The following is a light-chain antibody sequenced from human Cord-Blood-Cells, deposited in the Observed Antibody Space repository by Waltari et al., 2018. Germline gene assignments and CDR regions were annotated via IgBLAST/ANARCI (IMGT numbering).Light chain of an antibody. V-gene: IGKV1-5*03. J-gene: IGKJ1*01. Sequence: DIQMTQSPSTLSESVGHRVTITCRASQSISSRLAWYQQKPGKAPKLLIYKASSLESGVPSRFSGSGSGTEFTLTISSLQPDDFATYYCQQYNSYSGTFGQGTKVEIK. CDR1: QSISSR. CDR3: QQYNSYSGT. CDR2: KAS.